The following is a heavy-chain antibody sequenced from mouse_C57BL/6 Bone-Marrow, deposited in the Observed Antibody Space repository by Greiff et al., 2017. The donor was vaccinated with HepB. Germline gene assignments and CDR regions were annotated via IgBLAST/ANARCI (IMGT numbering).Heavy chain of an antibody. CDR1: GFTFSSYA. Sequence: EVQLQESGGGLVKPGGSLKLSCAASGFTFSSYAMSWVRQTPEKRLEWVATISDGGSYTYYPDNVKGRFTISRDNAKNNLYLQMSHLKSEDTAMYYCARDWTGTRAMDYWGQGTSVTVSS. D-gene: IGHD4-1*01. V-gene: IGHV5-4*01. CDR2: ISDGGSYT. CDR3: ARDWTGTRAMDY. J-gene: IGHJ4*01.